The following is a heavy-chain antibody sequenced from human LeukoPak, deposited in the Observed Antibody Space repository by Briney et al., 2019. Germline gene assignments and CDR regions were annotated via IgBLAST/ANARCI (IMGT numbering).Heavy chain of an antibody. Sequence: GASVKVSCKASGYTFTSYGISWVRQAPGQGLGWMGWISAYNGNTSYAQKLQGRVTMTTDTSTSTAYMELRSLRSDDTAVYYCARDREGQWLNYWGQGTLVTVSS. D-gene: IGHD6-19*01. V-gene: IGHV1-18*01. J-gene: IGHJ4*02. CDR2: ISAYNGNT. CDR1: GYTFTSYG. CDR3: ARDREGQWLNY.